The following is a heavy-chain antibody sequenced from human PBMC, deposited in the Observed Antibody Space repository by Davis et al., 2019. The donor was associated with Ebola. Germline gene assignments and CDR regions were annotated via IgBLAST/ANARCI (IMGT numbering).Heavy chain of an antibody. Sequence: GGSLRLSCAASGFTFRRYSMNWVRQAPGKGLEWVSSISSSSSHIYYADSMKGRFTISRDNARNSLYLQMNSLRAEDTAVYYCARGIAPPPGYYYFYGMDVWGQGTTVTVSS. CDR1: GFTFRRYS. CDR2: ISSSSSHI. CDR3: ARGIAPPPGYYYFYGMDV. J-gene: IGHJ6*02. V-gene: IGHV3-21*01. D-gene: IGHD6-13*01.